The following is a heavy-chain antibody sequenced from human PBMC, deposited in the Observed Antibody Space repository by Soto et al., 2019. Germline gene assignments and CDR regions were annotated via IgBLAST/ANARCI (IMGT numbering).Heavy chain of an antibody. J-gene: IGHJ4*02. Sequence: PGESLKFSCKGSGYSFTSYWVAWVRQMPGKGLEWMGIVNPGDSDTRYSPSFQGQVTVSADKSISTAYLHWSSLKASDTAVYYCVRPDSNGYYAYWGQGTLVTVSS. CDR1: GYSFTSYW. CDR3: VRPDSNGYYAY. D-gene: IGHD3-22*01. V-gene: IGHV5-51*01. CDR2: VNPGDSDT.